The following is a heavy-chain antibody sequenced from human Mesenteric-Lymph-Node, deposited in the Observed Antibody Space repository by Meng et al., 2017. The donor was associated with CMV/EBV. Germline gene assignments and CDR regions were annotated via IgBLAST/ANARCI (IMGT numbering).Heavy chain of an antibody. Sequence: SETLSLTCTVSGGSISGSSDYWSWIRQPPGKGLEWIGYIYYRGSTNYNPSLKSRVTISVDTSKNQFSLKLSSVTAADTAVYYCARLFVPRPYYYGMDVWGQGTTVTVSS. J-gene: IGHJ6*02. V-gene: IGHV4-61*01. CDR1: GGSISGSSDY. CDR3: ARLFVPRPYYYGMDV. D-gene: IGHD2-8*01. CDR2: IYYRGST.